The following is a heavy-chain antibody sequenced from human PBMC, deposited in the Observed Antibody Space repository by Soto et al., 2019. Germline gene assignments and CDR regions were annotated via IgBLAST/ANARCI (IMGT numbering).Heavy chain of an antibody. Sequence: KPSETLSLTCAVYGGSFSGYYWSWIRQPPGKGLEWIGEINHSGSTNYNPSLKSRVTISVDTSKNQFSLKLSSVTAADTAVYYCARGQPKYYYYYGMDVWGQGTTVTVSS. J-gene: IGHJ6*02. CDR1: GGSFSGYY. D-gene: IGHD5-18*01. CDR2: INHSGST. CDR3: ARGQPKYYYYYGMDV. V-gene: IGHV4-34*01.